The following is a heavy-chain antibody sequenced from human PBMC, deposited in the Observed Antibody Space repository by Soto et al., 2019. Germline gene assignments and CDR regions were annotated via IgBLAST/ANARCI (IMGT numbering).Heavy chain of an antibody. CDR2: ISAYNGNT. V-gene: IGHV1-18*04. D-gene: IGHD2-2*01. J-gene: IGHJ6*02. CDR3: ARDCSSTSCYLPYYYYYGMDV. Sequence: ASVKVSCKASGYTFTSYGISWVRQAPGQGLEWMGWISAYNGNTNYAQKLQGRVTMTTDTSTSTAYMELRSLRSVDTAVYYCARDCSSTSCYLPYYYYYGMDVWGQGTTVTVSS. CDR1: GYTFTSYG.